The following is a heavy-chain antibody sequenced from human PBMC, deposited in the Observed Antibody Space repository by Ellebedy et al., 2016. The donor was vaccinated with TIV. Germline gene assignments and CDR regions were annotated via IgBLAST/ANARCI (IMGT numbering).Heavy chain of an antibody. CDR2: INQDGSRI. CDR3: AKMYDIGGRFDY. CDR1: GFTFSSYW. D-gene: IGHD3-9*01. V-gene: IGHV3-7*03. Sequence: GESLKISCAASGFTFSSYWMSWVRQAPGKGLEWVANINQDGSRIYYVDSVKGRFTISRDNAKNSLYLQMNSLRAEDTAVYYCAKMYDIGGRFDYWGQGTLVTVSS. J-gene: IGHJ4*02.